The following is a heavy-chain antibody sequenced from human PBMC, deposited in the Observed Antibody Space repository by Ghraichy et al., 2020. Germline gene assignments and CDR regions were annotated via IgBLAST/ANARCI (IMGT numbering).Heavy chain of an antibody. CDR2: IYYSGST. CDR1: GGSISSSSYY. J-gene: IGHJ4*02. D-gene: IGHD3-10*01. V-gene: IGHV4-39*01. Sequence: SETLSPTCTVSGGSISSSSYYWGWIRQPPGKGLEWIGSIYYSGSTYYNPSLKSRVTISVDTSKNQFSLKLSSVTAADTAVYYCARLKAYGSGSLDYWGQGTLVTVSS. CDR3: ARLKAYGSGSLDY.